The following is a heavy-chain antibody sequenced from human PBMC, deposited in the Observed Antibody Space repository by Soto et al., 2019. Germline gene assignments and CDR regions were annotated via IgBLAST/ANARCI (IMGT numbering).Heavy chain of an antibody. V-gene: IGHV1-69*18. CDR3: ARDASRVSHYYGLDV. CDR1: GGTLSTHP. CDR2: IIPFYGSS. Sequence: QVELMQSGAEMKKPGSSVKVSCTTSGGTLSTHPISWVRQAPGQGLEWMAMIIPFYGSSNHAQKFQGRVTITVDESTNTVYMTLSSLTSEDTAVYYCARDASRVSHYYGLDVWGQGTTVTVSS. J-gene: IGHJ6*02.